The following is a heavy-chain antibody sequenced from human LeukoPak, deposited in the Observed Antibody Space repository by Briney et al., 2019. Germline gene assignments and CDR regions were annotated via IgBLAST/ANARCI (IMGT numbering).Heavy chain of an antibody. J-gene: IGHJ4*02. V-gene: IGHV3-23*01. CDR1: GFAFSRYV. CDR3: AKDSRWNDWS. D-gene: IGHD1-1*01. CDR2: INAYGNST. Sequence: GGSLRLSCAASGFAFSRYVMSWVRQAPGKGLEWVSGINAYGNSTYYIDSVKGRFAISRDNSKSTMYLQMNSLRAGDTAIYYCAKDSRWNDWSWGQGTLVSVSS.